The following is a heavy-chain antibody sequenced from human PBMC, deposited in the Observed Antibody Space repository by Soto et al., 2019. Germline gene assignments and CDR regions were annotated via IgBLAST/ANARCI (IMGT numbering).Heavy chain of an antibody. Sequence: QVQLVQSGAEVKKPGASVRVSCKASGYTFSGYDINWVRQATGQGLEWMGWVSPDSGSTGYAGIFQGRVTMTWDRSTTTAYMDLSSLTSEDSAVNYCARGTELRYVEWSVYRGGNYAMDVWGQGTTVTVSS. CDR2: VSPDSGST. J-gene: IGHJ6*02. V-gene: IGHV1-8*01. CDR3: ARGTELRYVEWSVYRGGNYAMDV. CDR1: GYTFSGYD. D-gene: IGHD3-3*01.